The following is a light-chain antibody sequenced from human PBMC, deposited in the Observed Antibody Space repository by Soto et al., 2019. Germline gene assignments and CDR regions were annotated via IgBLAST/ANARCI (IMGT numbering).Light chain of an antibody. CDR3: QQRSNWPPEIT. CDR2: DAS. Sequence: IVLTQSPRALSLSPGERATLSCRASQSVSSYLAWYQQKPGQAPRLLIYDASNRATGIPARFSGTGSGTDFTLTISSLEPEDFAVYYCQQRSNWPPEITFGQGTRLEIK. CDR1: QSVSSY. V-gene: IGKV3-11*01. J-gene: IGKJ5*01.